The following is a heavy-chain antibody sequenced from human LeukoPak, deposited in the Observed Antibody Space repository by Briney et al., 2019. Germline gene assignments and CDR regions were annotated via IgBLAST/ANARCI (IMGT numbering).Heavy chain of an antibody. CDR2: INPNSGGT. J-gene: IGHJ6*02. Sequence: ASVKVSCKASGYTFTGYYMHWVRQAPGQGLEWMGRINPNSGGTNYAQKFQGGVTMTRDTSISTAYMELSRLRSDDTAVYYCARGVERRLVYYYYGMDVWGQGTTVTVSS. V-gene: IGHV1-2*06. CDR3: ARGVERRLVYYYYGMDV. CDR1: GYTFTGYY. D-gene: IGHD3-9*01.